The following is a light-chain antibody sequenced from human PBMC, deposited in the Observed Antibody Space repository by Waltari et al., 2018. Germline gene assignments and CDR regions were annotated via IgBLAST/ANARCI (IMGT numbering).Light chain of an antibody. V-gene: IGLV1-36*01. Sequence: QSVLTQPPSVSGAPRERVTISCSGSSSNIGNNVVHWYQQLPGKAPKLLIYYDDLVPSGVSDRFSGSKSGTSASLAITGLQSDDEADYYCAAWDDSLNGQVFGTGTKVTVL. J-gene: IGLJ1*01. CDR2: YDD. CDR3: AAWDDSLNGQV. CDR1: SSNIGNNV.